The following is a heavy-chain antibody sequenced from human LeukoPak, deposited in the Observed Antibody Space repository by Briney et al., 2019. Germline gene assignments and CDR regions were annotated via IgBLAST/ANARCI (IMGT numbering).Heavy chain of an antibody. CDR3: ARDVYSSGWYLPDY. D-gene: IGHD6-19*01. Sequence: GGSLRLSCAASGFTVSSNYMSWVRQAPGKGLEWVSVIYSGGSTYYADSVKGRFTISRDNSKNTLYLQMNSLRAEDTAVYYCARDVYSSGWYLPDYSGQGTLVTVSS. J-gene: IGHJ4*02. CDR1: GFTVSSNY. CDR2: IYSGGST. V-gene: IGHV3-53*01.